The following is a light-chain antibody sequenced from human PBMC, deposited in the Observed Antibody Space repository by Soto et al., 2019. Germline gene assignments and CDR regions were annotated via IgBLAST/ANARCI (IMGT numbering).Light chain of an antibody. CDR3: SSYTTSSTYV. CDR1: SGDVGSYNR. CDR2: EVS. Sequence: QSALTQPPSVSGSPGQSVTISCTGTSGDVGSYNRVSWYQQPPGTAPKLMIYEVSNWPSGVPDRFSGSKSGNTASLTISGLQAEDEADYYCSSYTTSSTYVFGTGTKLTVL. V-gene: IGLV2-18*02. J-gene: IGLJ1*01.